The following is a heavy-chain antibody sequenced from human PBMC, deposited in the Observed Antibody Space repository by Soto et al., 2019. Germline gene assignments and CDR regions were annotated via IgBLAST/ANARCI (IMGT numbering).Heavy chain of an antibody. CDR2: INAGNGNT. CDR3: ASVVYDAFDI. V-gene: IGHV1-3*01. D-gene: IGHD6-6*01. CDR1: GYTFTGYC. Sequence: ASVKVSCNASGYTFTGYCMHWVRHSPGQRLEGIGWINAGNGNTKYSQKFQGRVTITRDTSASTAYMELSSLRSEDTAVYYCASVVYDAFDIWGQGTMVTVSS. J-gene: IGHJ3*02.